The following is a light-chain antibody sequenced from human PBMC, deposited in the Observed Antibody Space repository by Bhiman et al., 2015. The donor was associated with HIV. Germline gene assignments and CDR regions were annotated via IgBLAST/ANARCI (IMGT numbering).Light chain of an antibody. J-gene: IGLJ1*01. Sequence: QSALTQPASVSGSPGQSITISCTGTSSDVGGYNYVSWYQQHPGKAPELMIYDVSTRPSGVPDRFSGSKSGNTASLTISGLHAEDEADYYCCSYLGSYISLYVFGTGTKVTVL. CDR1: SSDVGGYNY. CDR3: CSYLGSYISLYV. CDR2: DVS. V-gene: IGLV2-11*01.